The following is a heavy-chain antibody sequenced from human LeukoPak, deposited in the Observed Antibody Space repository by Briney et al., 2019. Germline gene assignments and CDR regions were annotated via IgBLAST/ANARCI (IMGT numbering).Heavy chain of an antibody. CDR2: IIPIFATT. V-gene: IGHV1-69*13. Sequence: ASVRVSCKASGYTFTGYYMHWVRQAPGQGLEWMGGIIPIFATTNYAPEFQGRVSITADESTSTVYMELHSLRSDDTAVYYCARGPPLTYDHTPEGYYHYYMDVWGTGTTVTISS. D-gene: IGHD1-14*01. CDR3: ARGPPLTYDHTPEGYYHYYMDV. CDR1: GYTFTGYY. J-gene: IGHJ6*03.